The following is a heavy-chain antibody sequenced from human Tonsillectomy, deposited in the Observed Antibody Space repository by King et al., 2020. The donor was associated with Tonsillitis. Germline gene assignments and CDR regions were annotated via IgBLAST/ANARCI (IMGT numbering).Heavy chain of an antibody. Sequence: VQLVESGGGMVQPGRSMRLAWAAYGFIFTNYGMHWVRQAPGKGLEWVAVIRSDGSNTYYADSVKGRFTISRDISKNTLYLQMNSLRAEDTAVYHCARDISFDYWGQGTLVTVSS. CDR2: IRSDGSNT. J-gene: IGHJ4*02. CDR1: GFIFTNYG. V-gene: IGHV3-33*01. CDR3: ARDISFDY. D-gene: IGHD3-9*01.